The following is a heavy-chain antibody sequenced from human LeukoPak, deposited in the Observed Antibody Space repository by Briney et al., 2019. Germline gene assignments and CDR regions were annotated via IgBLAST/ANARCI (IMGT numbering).Heavy chain of an antibody. CDR3: ARGRISSGWFAHFDY. CDR2: IYTRGST. J-gene: IGHJ4*02. CDR1: GGSINNYY. Sequence: SETLSLTCTVSGGSINNYYWSWIRQPAGKGLEWIGRIYTRGSTNYNPSLKSRVTISVDTSKSQFSLKLSSVTAADTAVYYCARGRISSGWFAHFDYWGQGTLVTVSS. V-gene: IGHV4-4*07. D-gene: IGHD6-19*01.